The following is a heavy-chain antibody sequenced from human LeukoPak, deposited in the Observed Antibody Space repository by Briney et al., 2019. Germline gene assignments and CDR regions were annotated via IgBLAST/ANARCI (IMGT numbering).Heavy chain of an antibody. CDR1: GFTFSSYG. J-gene: IGHJ6*02. CDR2: ISYDGSNK. Sequence: GRSLRLSCAASGFTFSSYGMHWVRQAPGKGLEWVAVISYDGSNKYYADSVKGRFTISRDNSKNTLYLQMNSLRAEDTAVYYCAKDTGWELPESDYYYYVMDVWGQGTTVTVSS. D-gene: IGHD1-26*01. V-gene: IGHV3-30*18. CDR3: AKDTGWELPESDYYYYVMDV.